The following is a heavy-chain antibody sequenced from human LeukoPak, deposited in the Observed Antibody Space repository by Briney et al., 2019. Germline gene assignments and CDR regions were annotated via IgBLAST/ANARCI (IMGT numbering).Heavy chain of an antibody. CDR3: AASMVRGDNPFDP. V-gene: IGHV1-58*02. D-gene: IGHD3-10*01. CDR2: IVVGSGNT. J-gene: IGHJ5*02. CDR1: GFTFTSSA. Sequence: ASVKVSCKASGFTFTSSAMQWVRQARGQRLEWIGWIVVGSGNTNYAQKFQERVTTTRDMSTSTAYMELSSLRSEDTAVYYCAASMVRGDNPFDPWGQGTLVTVSS.